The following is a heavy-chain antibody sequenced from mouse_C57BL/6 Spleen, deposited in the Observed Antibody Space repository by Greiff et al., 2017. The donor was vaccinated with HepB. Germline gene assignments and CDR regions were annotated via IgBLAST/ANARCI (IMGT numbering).Heavy chain of an antibody. CDR1: GYSFTGYY. V-gene: IGHV1-42*01. J-gene: IGHJ1*03. CDR3: ARMGYYYGSSYWYFDV. D-gene: IGHD1-1*01. Sequence: VQLKQSGPELVKPGASVKISCKASGYSFTGYYMNWVKQSPEKSLEWIGEINPSTGGTTYNQKFKAKATLTVDKSSSTAYMQLKSLTSEDSAVYYCARMGYYYGSSYWYFDVWGTGTTVTVSS. CDR2: INPSTGGT.